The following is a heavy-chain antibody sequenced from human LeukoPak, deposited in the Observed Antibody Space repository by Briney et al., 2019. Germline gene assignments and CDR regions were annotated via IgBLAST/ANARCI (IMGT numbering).Heavy chain of an antibody. CDR2: ISYSGGT. V-gene: IGHV4-61*08. CDR3: AREYNWFDP. CDR1: GGSISSGGYY. Sequence: SETLSLTCTVSGGSISSGGYYWTWIRQPPGKGLEWIGYISYSGGTNYNASLKSRVTISLDTFKNQFSLKLTSVTAADTAMYYCAREYNWFDPWGQGTLVTVSS. J-gene: IGHJ5*02.